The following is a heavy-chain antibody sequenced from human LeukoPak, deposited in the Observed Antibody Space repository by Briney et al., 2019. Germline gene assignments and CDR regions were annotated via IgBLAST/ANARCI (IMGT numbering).Heavy chain of an antibody. CDR3: ARLQRDYDFWSGYYTWGFDY. D-gene: IGHD3-3*01. J-gene: IGHJ4*02. V-gene: IGHV3-7*01. CDR1: GFTFSSYW. CDR2: IKQDGSEK. Sequence: GGSLRLSCAASGFTFSSYWMSWVRQAPGKGVEWVANIKQDGSEKYYVDSVKGRFTISRDNAKNSLYLQMNSLRAEDTAVYYCARLQRDYDFWSGYYTWGFDYWGQGTLVTVSS.